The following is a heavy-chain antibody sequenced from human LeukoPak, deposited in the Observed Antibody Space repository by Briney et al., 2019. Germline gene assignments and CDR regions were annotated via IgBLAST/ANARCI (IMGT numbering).Heavy chain of an antibody. CDR3: ARGGSRLLTSYIFDY. CDR2: IKQDGSEK. J-gene: IGHJ4*02. Sequence: GGSLRLSCAASGFTFSSYAMSWVRQAPGKGLEWVANIKQDGSEKYYADSVKGRFTISRDNAKNSLYVQVNSLRAEDTAVYYCARGGSRLLTSYIFDYWGQGTLVTVSS. V-gene: IGHV3-7*01. CDR1: GFTFSSYA. D-gene: IGHD3-16*01.